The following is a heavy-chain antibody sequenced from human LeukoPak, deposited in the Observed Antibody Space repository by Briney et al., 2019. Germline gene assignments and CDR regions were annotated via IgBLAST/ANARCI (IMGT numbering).Heavy chain of an antibody. CDR1: GITFSSYG. D-gene: IGHD1-14*01. J-gene: IGHJ4*02. Sequence: GGSLRLSCAASGITFSSYGMHWVRQAPGKGLEWVSFIRYDGSDKSYADSVKGRFTISRDNSKNTLYLQMNSLRVEDTAVYYCATSSAPGTTFDYWGQGTLVTVSS. CDR2: IRYDGSDK. CDR3: ATSSAPGTTFDY. V-gene: IGHV3-30*02.